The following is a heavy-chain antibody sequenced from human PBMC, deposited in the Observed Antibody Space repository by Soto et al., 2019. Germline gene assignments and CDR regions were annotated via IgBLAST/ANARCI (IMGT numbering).Heavy chain of an antibody. CDR2: ISPDGSNR. Sequence: QARASVRLSSAASGFTFSTYWMNWVRQTPGKGLMWVSRISPDGSNRGYADSVEGRFTVSRDNANNTLYLQMHSLRAEDTAMYYCASWVHSAPVPTTQFDHWGEGTLVTLSS. V-gene: IGHV3-74*01. D-gene: IGHD2-2*01. J-gene: IGHJ4*02. CDR1: GFTFSTYW. CDR3: ASWVHSAPVPTTQFDH.